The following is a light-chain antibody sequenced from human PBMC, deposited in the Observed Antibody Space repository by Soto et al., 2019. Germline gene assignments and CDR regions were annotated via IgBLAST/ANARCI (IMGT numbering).Light chain of an antibody. CDR3: NSYSTSSTPLV. CDR2: DVN. Sequence: QSALTQPASVSGSPGQSITISCTGTSSDVGHYDYVSWYQQHPGKAPRLMIYDVNNRPSGVSNRFSGSKSGNTASLTISGLQAEDGADYYCNSYSTSSTPLVFGGGTKVTVL. CDR1: SSDVGHYDY. V-gene: IGLV2-14*03. J-gene: IGLJ2*01.